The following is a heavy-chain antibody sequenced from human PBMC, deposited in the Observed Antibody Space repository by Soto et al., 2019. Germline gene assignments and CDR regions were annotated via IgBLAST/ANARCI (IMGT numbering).Heavy chain of an antibody. CDR1: GGTLGNSA. D-gene: IGHD5-12*01. J-gene: IGHJ4*02. CDR3: ARLPRGYSGYDI. Sequence: SVKVSCKASGGTLGNSAISWVRQAPGQGLEWMGGIIPSFATGNSAPEFQGRLTITADKSTTTAYMELSSLRSEDTAVYYCARLPRGYSGYDIWGQGTLVTVSS. V-gene: IGHV1-69*06. CDR2: IIPSFATG.